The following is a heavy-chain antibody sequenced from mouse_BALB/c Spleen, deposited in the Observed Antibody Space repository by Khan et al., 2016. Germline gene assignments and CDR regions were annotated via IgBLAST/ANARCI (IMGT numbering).Heavy chain of an antibody. V-gene: IGHV1-39*01. J-gene: IGHJ4*01. CDR1: GYSFTGYN. CDR3: ARSGYGSSYAMDY. D-gene: IGHD1-1*01. Sequence: VQLKESGPELEKPGASVKISCKASGYSFTGYNMNWVKQSNGKRLEWIGNIDPYYGGISYNKKFKGKATLTVYKSSSTAYMQLKSLPSEDSAVYYCARSGYGSSYAMDYWGQGTSVTVSS. CDR2: IDPYYGGI.